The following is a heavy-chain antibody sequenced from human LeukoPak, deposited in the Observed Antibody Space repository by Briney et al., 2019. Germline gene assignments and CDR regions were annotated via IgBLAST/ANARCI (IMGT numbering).Heavy chain of an antibody. V-gene: IGHV1-69*06. D-gene: IGHD2-2*01. Sequence: SVKVSCKASGGTFSSYAISWVRQAPGQGLEWMGGIIPIFGTANYAQKFQGRVTITADKSTSTAYMELSSLRSEDTAVYYCARGTCSSTSCYFWFDPWGQGTLVTVSS. CDR1: GGTFSSYA. J-gene: IGHJ5*02. CDR2: IIPIFGTA. CDR3: ARGTCSSTSCYFWFDP.